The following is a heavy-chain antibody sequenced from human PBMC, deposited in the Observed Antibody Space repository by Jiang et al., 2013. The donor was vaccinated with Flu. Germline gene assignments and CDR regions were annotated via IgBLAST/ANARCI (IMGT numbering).Heavy chain of an antibody. Sequence: KPTQTLTLTCTLSGFSFSLSGMRASWIRQPPGKALEWLARIDWDDEKFYSTSLKTRLTISKDTSKNQVVLTMTNMDPVDTATYYCAHLVYEVDSSGYYATTFDYWGQGTLVTVSS. CDR2: IDWDDEK. D-gene: IGHD3-22*01. CDR3: AHLVYEVDSSGYYATTFDY. CDR1: GFSFSLSGMR. V-gene: IGHV2-70*04. J-gene: IGHJ4*02.